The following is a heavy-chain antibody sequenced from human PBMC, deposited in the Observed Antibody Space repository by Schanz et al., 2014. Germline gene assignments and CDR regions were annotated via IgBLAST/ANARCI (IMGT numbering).Heavy chain of an antibody. D-gene: IGHD3-10*01. V-gene: IGHV3-48*01. CDR1: GFAFSSYS. CDR3: ARLTVGYGSGIWDV. J-gene: IGHJ6*02. CDR2: ISSSGTTI. Sequence: QLVGSGGGLIQPGGSLRLSCTASGFAFSSYSMNWVRQAPGKGLEWVSYISSSGTTIYYADSVKGRFTISRDNAKNSLFLQMNSLRVEDTAVDYCARLTVGYGSGIWDVWGQGTSVTVSS.